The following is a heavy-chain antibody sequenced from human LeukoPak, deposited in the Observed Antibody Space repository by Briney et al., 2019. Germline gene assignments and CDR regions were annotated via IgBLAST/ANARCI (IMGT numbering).Heavy chain of an antibody. D-gene: IGHD1-26*01. CDR3: AKDLFPVGIVGGAMDY. CDR2: ISWNSGSI. J-gene: IGHJ4*02. Sequence: PGGSLRLSCAASGFTFDDYAMHWVRRAPGKGLEWVSGISWNSGSIGYADSVKGRFTISRDNAKNSLYLQMNSLRAEDTALYYCAKDLFPVGIVGGAMDYWGQGTLVTVSS. V-gene: IGHV3-9*01. CDR1: GFTFDDYA.